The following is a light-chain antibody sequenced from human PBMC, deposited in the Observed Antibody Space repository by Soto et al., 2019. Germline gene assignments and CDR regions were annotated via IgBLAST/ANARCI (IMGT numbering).Light chain of an antibody. Sequence: DIQMTQSPSTLSASVGDRVSITCRASQSIGRWLAWYQQKSGKAPKLLIFDASGLESGVPSRFSGSGSGTEFTLTISSLQPDDVATYYCQQYNSGLTFGGGTKVDIK. V-gene: IGKV1-5*01. CDR2: DAS. J-gene: IGKJ4*01. CDR1: QSIGRW. CDR3: QQYNSGLT.